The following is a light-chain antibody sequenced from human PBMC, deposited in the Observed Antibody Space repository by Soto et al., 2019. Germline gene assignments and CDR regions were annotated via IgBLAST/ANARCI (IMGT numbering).Light chain of an antibody. CDR3: QQYGSSPRT. V-gene: IGKV3-20*01. J-gene: IGKJ2*01. CDR2: GAS. CDR1: QSVNSNY. Sequence: VLTQSPGTLSLSPGERGTLSCRASQSVNSNYLAWYQQKPGQAPRLLIFGASSRATGIPDRFSGSGSGTDFTLTISRLEPEDFAVYYCQQYGSSPRTFGQGTKLEIK.